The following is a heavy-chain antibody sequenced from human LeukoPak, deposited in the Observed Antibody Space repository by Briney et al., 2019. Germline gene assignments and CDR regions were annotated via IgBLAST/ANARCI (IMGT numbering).Heavy chain of an antibody. J-gene: IGHJ4*02. V-gene: IGHV4-59*01. D-gene: IGHD3-16*02. CDR2: IYYSGST. CDR1: GGSIRSYY. Sequence: PSETLSLTCTVSGGSIRSYYWNWIRQPPGKGLEWIGYIYYSGSTNYNPSLKSRVTISVDTSKNQVSLKLRSVTAADTAVYYCARLNYDYVWGSYLYFDYWGQGTLVTVSS. CDR3: ARLNYDYVWGSYLYFDY.